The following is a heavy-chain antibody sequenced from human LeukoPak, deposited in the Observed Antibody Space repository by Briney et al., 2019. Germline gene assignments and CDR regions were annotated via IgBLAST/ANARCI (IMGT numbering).Heavy chain of an antibody. Sequence: SETLSLTCTVSGGSISSSSYYWGWIRQPPGKGLEWIGSIYYSGSTYYNPSLKSRVTISVDTSENQFSLKLSSVTAADTAVYYCARARRITIFGVVTGNAFDIWGQGTMVTVSS. CDR1: GGSISSSSYY. J-gene: IGHJ3*02. CDR2: IYYSGST. V-gene: IGHV4-39*01. CDR3: ARARRITIFGVVTGNAFDI. D-gene: IGHD3-3*01.